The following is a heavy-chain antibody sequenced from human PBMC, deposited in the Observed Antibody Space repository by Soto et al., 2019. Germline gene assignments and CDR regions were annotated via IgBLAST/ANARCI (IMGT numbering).Heavy chain of an antibody. J-gene: IGHJ5*02. D-gene: IGHD3-10*01. CDR3: ANDLPGEFLPTCRDP. Sequence: RSCAASGLSLGSDGRRMVHKAPGKGLEWVAVISYDGSNKYYADSVKGRFTISRDNSKSTLYLQMTSLRGEDTALYYCANDLPGEFLPTCRDPCAPGTPVTVSS. CDR2: ISYDGSNK. V-gene: IGHV3-30*18. CDR1: GLSLGSDG.